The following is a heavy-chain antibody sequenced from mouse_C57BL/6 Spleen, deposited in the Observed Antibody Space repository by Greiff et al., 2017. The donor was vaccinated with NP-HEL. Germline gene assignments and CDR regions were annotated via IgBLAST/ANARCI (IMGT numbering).Heavy chain of an antibody. Sequence: QVQLQQPGAELVKPGASVKMSCKASGYTFTSYWITWVKQRPGQGLEWIGDIYPGSGSTNYNEKFKSKATRNVDTSYSTAYMQLSSLTSEDSAVYYCARSNDYERFAYWGQGTLVTVSA. D-gene: IGHD2-4*01. J-gene: IGHJ3*01. V-gene: IGHV1-55*01. CDR3: ARSNDYERFAY. CDR1: GYTFTSYW. CDR2: IYPGSGST.